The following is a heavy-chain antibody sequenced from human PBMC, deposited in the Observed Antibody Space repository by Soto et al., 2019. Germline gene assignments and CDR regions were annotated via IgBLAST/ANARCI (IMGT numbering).Heavy chain of an antibody. Sequence: QITVKESGPTLVKPTQTLTLTCTVSGFSLSTSGVAVAWIRQPPGKALEWLALLYWDDDERYSPPLRSRLTLTQDNSKNQVVLTMTNMDPVDTGTYYCVHRQYNGYDWGYFDYWGQGSLVAVSS. J-gene: IGHJ4*02. CDR1: GFSLSTSGVA. V-gene: IGHV2-5*02. CDR3: VHRQYNGYDWGYFDY. D-gene: IGHD5-12*01. CDR2: LYWDDDE.